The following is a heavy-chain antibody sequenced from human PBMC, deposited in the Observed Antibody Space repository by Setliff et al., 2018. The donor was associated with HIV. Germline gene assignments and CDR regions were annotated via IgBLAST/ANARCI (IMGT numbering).Heavy chain of an antibody. D-gene: IGHD2-15*01. CDR3: ARVFPPIRGAPFGTPPGAFDI. J-gene: IGHJ3*02. CDR1: DDPISSYY. Sequence: SETLSLTCYVTDDPISSYYWSWIRQPAGKRLEWIGRVYTSGSTIYNPSLRSRVTMSVDTSKSQFSLKLNSVAAADTAVYYCARVFPPIRGAPFGTPPGAFDIWGQGTMVTVSS. V-gene: IGHV4-4*07. CDR2: VYTSGST.